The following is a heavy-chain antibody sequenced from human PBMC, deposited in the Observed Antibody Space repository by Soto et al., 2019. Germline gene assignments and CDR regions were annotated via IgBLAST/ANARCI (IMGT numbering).Heavy chain of an antibody. J-gene: IGHJ6*02. Sequence: EVQLVESGGGLIQPGGSLRLSCAASGFTVSTNYMTWVRQAPGKGLEWVSLIYASGSTYYADSVKGRFTMSRDNSKNSLSIQMSSLTAEDTAVYYCAGNYYYFGMDVWGPGTTVTVSS. V-gene: IGHV3-53*01. CDR2: IYASGST. CDR3: AGNYYYFGMDV. CDR1: GFTVSTNY.